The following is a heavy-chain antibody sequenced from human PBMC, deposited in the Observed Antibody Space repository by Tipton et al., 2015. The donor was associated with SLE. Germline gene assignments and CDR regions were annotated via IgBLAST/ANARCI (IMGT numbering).Heavy chain of an antibody. D-gene: IGHD6-6*01. J-gene: IGHJ3*02. CDR2: ISAYNGNT. Sequence: QSGAEVRKPGASVKVSCKASGGTFTSYGISWVRQAPGQGLEWMGWISAYNGNTNSAQTLQGRVTMTTDTSTSTAYMELSSLRSDDTAVYYCARDRRSIAARPVAFDIWGQGTMVTVSS. CDR3: ARDRRSIAARPVAFDI. V-gene: IGHV1-18*01. CDR1: GGTFTSYG.